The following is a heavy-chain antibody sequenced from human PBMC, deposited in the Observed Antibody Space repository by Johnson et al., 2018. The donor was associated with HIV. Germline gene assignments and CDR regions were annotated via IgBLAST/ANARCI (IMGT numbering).Heavy chain of an antibody. V-gene: IGHV3-30*04. Sequence: QVQLVESGGGVVQPGTSLRLSCAASGFTFSNYAMGWVRQAPGKGLEWVAVVSYDGSNKYYADPVKGRFTISRDDSKNMAYLQMNNLKTEDPAVYYCCIHYDVIRAFDIWGQGTMVTVSS. CDR3: CIHYDVIRAFDI. CDR2: VSYDGSNK. D-gene: IGHD3-10*02. CDR1: GFTFSNYA. J-gene: IGHJ3*02.